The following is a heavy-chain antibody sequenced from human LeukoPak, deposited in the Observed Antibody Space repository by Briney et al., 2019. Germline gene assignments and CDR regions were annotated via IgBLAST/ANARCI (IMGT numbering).Heavy chain of an antibody. J-gene: IGHJ4*02. CDR3: ARGTGIEAASDY. D-gene: IGHD6-13*01. V-gene: IGHV3-53*01. CDR1: GFTVSSNY. CDR2: IYSGGST. Sequence: PGGSLRLSCAASGFTVSSNYMSWVRQAPGKWLEWVSVIYSGGSTYYADSAKGRFTISRDNSKNTLYLQMNSLRAEDRAVYYCARGTGIEAASDYWGKGTLVTVSS.